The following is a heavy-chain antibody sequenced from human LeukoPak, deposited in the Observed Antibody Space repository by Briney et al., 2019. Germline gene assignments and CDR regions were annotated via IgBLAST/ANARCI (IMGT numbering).Heavy chain of an antibody. V-gene: IGHV3-21*01. CDR1: GFTFSSYW. D-gene: IGHD6-19*01. CDR3: ARDLSSGWFDY. Sequence: GGSLRLSCAASGFTFSSYWMSWVRQAPGKGLEWVSSISSSSNYIYYADSVKGRFTISRDNAENSLFLQMNSLRAEDTAVYYCARDLSSGWFDYWGQGTLVTVSS. CDR2: ISSSSNYI. J-gene: IGHJ4*02.